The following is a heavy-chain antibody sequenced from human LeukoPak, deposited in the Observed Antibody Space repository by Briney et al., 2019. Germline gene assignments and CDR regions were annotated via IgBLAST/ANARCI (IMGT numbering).Heavy chain of an antibody. J-gene: IGHJ6*03. V-gene: IGHV7-4-1*02. CDR3: ARVSNWNSVYYYMDV. D-gene: IGHD1-7*01. Sequence: ASVKVSCKASGYTFTGYYMHWVRQAPGQGLEWMGWINTNTGNPTYAQGFTGRFVFSLDTSVSTAYLQISSLKAEDTAVYYCARVSNWNSVYYYMDVWGKGTTVTVSS. CDR1: GYTFTGYY. CDR2: INTNTGNP.